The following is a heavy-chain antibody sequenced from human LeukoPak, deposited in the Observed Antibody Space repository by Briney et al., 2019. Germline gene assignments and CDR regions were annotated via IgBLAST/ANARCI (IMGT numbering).Heavy chain of an antibody. CDR1: GFTFSSYG. V-gene: IGHV3-21*01. CDR2: ISSSSSYI. CDR3: ARVGTGNDAFDI. Sequence: GGSLRLSCAASGFTFSSYGMNWVRQAPGKGLEWVSSISSSSSYIYYADSVKGRFTISRDNTKNSLYLQMNSLRAADTAVYYCARVGTGNDAFDIWGQGEMVTVSS. J-gene: IGHJ3*02. D-gene: IGHD3/OR15-3a*01.